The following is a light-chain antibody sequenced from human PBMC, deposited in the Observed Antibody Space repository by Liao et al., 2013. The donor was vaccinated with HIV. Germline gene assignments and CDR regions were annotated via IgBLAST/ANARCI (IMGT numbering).Light chain of an antibody. J-gene: IGLJ2*01. CDR3: QAWDSSTVI. V-gene: IGLV3-21*01. CDR1: NIGSKS. CDR2: HDR. Sequence: SYELTQPPSVSVAPGKTARITCGGNNIGSKSVHWYQQKPGQAPLLVISHDRVRPSGIPERFFGSTSGNTATLTISGTQPMDEGQYYCQAWDSSTVIFGGGTTLTVL.